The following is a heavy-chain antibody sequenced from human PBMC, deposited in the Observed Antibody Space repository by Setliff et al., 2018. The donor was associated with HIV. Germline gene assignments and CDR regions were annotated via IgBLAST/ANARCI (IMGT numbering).Heavy chain of an antibody. CDR2: IYYSGST. CDR3: ARHRYYDILFDP. V-gene: IGHV4-59*08. CDR1: GGFISNYY. D-gene: IGHD3-9*01. J-gene: IGHJ5*02. Sequence: SETLSLTCTVSGGFISNYYWSWIRQPPGKGLEWIGYIYYSGSTNYNPSLKSRVTILVDSSRNQFSLRLSSVTAADTAVYYCARHRYYDILFDPWGQGTLVTVSS.